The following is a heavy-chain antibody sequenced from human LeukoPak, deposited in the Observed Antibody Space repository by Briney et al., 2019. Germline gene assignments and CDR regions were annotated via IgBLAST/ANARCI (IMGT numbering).Heavy chain of an antibody. CDR3: ARHYYDNTGYYYLDY. D-gene: IGHD3-22*01. CDR1: GGAVTGSTYY. V-gene: IGHV4-39*02. CDR2: MYDSGST. Sequence: PSETLSLNCNVSGGAVTGSTYYWAWIRQPPGKGLEWIGSMYDSGSTFYTPSLKSRVTISVDTSKNHFSLKLTSVTAADTATYYCARHYYDNTGYYYLDYWGQGTLVTVCS. J-gene: IGHJ4*02.